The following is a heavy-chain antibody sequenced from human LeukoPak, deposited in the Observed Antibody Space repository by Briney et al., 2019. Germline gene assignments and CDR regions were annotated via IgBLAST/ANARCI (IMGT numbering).Heavy chain of an antibody. CDR3: ETYSAFDI. CDR2: IKEDGGEI. D-gene: IGHD2-21*01. CDR1: GFTFSIYW. V-gene: IGHV3-7*02. J-gene: IGHJ3*02. Sequence: PGRSLRLSCAASGFTFSIYWMSWVRQAPGKGLEWVASIKEDGGEIHYVDSVKGRFTISRDNAKNSLYLQMNSLKAEDTAVYYCETYSAFDIWGHGTMVTVSS.